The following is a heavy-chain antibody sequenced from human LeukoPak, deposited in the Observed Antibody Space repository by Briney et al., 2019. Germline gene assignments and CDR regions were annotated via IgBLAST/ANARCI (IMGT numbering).Heavy chain of an antibody. CDR2: ISYDGSNK. J-gene: IGHJ4*02. CDR3: ANVPISRGELQDY. Sequence: GRSLRLSCAASGFTFSSYGMHRVRQAPGKGLEWVAVISYDGSNKYYADSVKGRFTISRDNSKNTLYLQMNSLRAEDTAVYYCANVPISRGELQDYWGQGTLVTVSS. CDR1: GFTFSSYG. D-gene: IGHD1-26*01. V-gene: IGHV3-30*18.